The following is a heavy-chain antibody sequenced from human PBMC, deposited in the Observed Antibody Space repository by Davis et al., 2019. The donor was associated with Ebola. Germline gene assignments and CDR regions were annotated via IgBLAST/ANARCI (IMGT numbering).Heavy chain of an antibody. CDR2: IYSGGST. D-gene: IGHD6-13*01. CDR3: TRGRGGSSWELY. Sequence: GESLKISCAASGFTVSSHYMSWVRQAPGKGLEWVSVIYSGGSTYYADSVKGRFTISRDSSRNTLYLQMNSLRADDTATYYCTRGRGGSSWELYWGRGTLVAVSS. V-gene: IGHV3-53*01. CDR1: GFTVSSHY. J-gene: IGHJ4*02.